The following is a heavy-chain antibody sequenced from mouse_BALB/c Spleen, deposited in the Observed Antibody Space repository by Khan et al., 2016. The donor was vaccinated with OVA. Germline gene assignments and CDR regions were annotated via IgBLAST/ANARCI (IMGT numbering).Heavy chain of an antibody. CDR2: INSDGDYT. Sequence: EVKLVESGGDLVKPGGSLRLSCAASGFTFSTYGMSWVRQPPDKRLEWVATINSDGDYTYYPDTVKGRFTISRNNAENTLYLQMSSLQSKDTAIYYCASHLTGSFAYWGQGTLVTVSA. CDR1: GFTFSTYG. CDR3: ASHLTGSFAY. J-gene: IGHJ3*01. V-gene: IGHV5-6*01. D-gene: IGHD4-1*01.